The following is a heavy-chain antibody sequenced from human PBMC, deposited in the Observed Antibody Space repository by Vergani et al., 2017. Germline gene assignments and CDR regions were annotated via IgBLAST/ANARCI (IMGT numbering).Heavy chain of an antibody. D-gene: IGHD5-24*01. V-gene: IGHV4-34*01. CDR1: GGSISSYY. Sequence: QVQLQESGPGLVKPSETLSLTCTVSGGSISSYYWSWIRQPPGKGLEWIGEINHSGSTNYNPSLKSRVTISVDTSKNQFSLKLSSVTAADTAVYYCARGQGRWLHSVGYWGQGTLVTVSS. J-gene: IGHJ4*02. CDR3: ARGQGRWLHSVGY. CDR2: INHSGST.